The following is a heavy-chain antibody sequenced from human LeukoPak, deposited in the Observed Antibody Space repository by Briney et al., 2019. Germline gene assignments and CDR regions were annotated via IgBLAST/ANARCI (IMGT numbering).Heavy chain of an antibody. J-gene: IGHJ4*02. Sequence: ASVKVSCKASGYTFTSYGISWVRQAPGQGLEWMGWISAYNGNTNYAQKLQGRVTMTTDTSTSTAYMELRSLRSDDTAVYYCARDRRYGSGSYLIPFDYWGRGTLVTVSS. CDR2: ISAYNGNT. CDR3: ARDRRYGSGSYLIPFDY. D-gene: IGHD3-10*01. CDR1: GYTFTSYG. V-gene: IGHV1-18*01.